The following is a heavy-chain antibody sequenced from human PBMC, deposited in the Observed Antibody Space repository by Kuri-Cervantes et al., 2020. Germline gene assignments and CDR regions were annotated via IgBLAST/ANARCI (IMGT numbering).Heavy chain of an antibody. V-gene: IGHV4-59*01. Sequence: GSLRLSCTVSGGSISSYYWSWIRQPPGKGLEWIGYIYYSGSTNYNPSLKSRVTISADTSKNQFSLRLSSVTAADTAVYYCARLNIYSTGLYNPFTVGWFDPWGQGTVVTVSS. J-gene: IGHJ5*02. CDR2: IYYSGST. CDR3: ARLNIYSTGLYNPFTVGWFDP. CDR1: GGSISSYY. D-gene: IGHD2-8*02.